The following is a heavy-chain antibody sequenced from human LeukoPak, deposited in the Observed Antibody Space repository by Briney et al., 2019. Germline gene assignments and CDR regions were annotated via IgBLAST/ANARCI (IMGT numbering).Heavy chain of an antibody. CDR1: GGSISSGGYS. V-gene: IGHV4-31*03. CDR2: IYYSGST. J-gene: IGHJ6*02. CDR3: ARDGYNRNGMDV. D-gene: IGHD5-24*01. Sequence: SQTLSLTCTVSGGSISSGGYSWSWIRQHPGQGLEWIGYIYYSGSTYYNPSLKSRVTISVDTSKNQFSLKLSSVTAADTAVYYCARDGYNRNGMDVWGQGTTVTVSS.